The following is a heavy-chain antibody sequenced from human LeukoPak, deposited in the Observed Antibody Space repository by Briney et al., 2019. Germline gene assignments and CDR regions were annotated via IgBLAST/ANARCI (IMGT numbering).Heavy chain of an antibody. J-gene: IGHJ4*02. V-gene: IGHV1-2*02. CDR2: INPNSGGT. CDR1: GYTFTGYY. CDR3: ARVGPGIAAAFGY. Sequence: ASVKVSFKASGYTFTGYYMHWVRQAPGQGLEWMGWINPNSGGTNYAQKFQGRVTMTRDTSISTAYMELSRPRSDDTAVYYCARVGPGIAAAFGYWGQGTLVTVSS. D-gene: IGHD6-13*01.